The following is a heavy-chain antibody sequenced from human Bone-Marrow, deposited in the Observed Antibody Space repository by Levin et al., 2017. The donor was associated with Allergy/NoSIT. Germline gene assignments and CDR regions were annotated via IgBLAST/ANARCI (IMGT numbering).Heavy chain of an antibody. CDR2: ISYNGGNK. D-gene: IGHD6-19*01. CDR1: GFSFGGYA. CDR3: VRVKAVASKADAFDV. J-gene: IGHJ3*01. V-gene: IGHV3-30-3*01. Sequence: SCAASGFSFGGYAMHWVRQAPGKGLEWVAFISYNGGNKYYADSVRGRFTISRDNSKNTLFLETNSLRAEDTAVYYCVRVKAVASKADAFDVWGQGTTVTVSS.